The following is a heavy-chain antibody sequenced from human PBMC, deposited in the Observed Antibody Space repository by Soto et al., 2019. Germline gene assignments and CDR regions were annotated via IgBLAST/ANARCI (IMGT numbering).Heavy chain of an antibody. CDR1: GGFISTYF. CDR3: ARSPPQILFLVLWFDP. D-gene: IGHD3-3*01. CDR2: IFYNGTT. V-gene: IGHV4-59*01. Sequence: SETLSLTCTVSGGFISTYFWSWIRQVPGKGPEWIGYIFYNGTTNYNPSLKSRVTMSVDTSKNQFSLKLNSVTAADTAVYYCARSPPQILFLVLWFDPWGPGTQVTVSS. J-gene: IGHJ5*02.